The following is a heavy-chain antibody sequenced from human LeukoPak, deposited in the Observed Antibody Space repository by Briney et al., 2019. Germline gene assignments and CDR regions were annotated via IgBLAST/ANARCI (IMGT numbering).Heavy chain of an antibody. CDR3: ATGPGKYYYDTSSYSGFLCYFDL. CDR1: GYIFTGYC. J-gene: IGHJ2*01. D-gene: IGHD3-22*01. Sequence: ASVKVSCKASGYIFTGYCMHWVRQAPGQGLEWMEWINPNSGGTNYAQKFQGRVTMTRDTSISTAYMELSRLRSDDTAVYYCATGPGKYYYDTSSYSGFLCYFDLWGRGTLVTVSS. CDR2: INPNSGGT. V-gene: IGHV1-2*02.